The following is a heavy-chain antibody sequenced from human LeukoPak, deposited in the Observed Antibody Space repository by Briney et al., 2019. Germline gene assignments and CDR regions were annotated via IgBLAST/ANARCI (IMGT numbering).Heavy chain of an antibody. D-gene: IGHD4-23*01. CDR2: IIPIFGTA. Sequence: SVKVSCKASGDTFSSYAISWVRQAPGQGLEWMGRIIPIFGTANYAQKFQGRVTITTDESTSTAYMELSSLRSEDTAVYYCARETSMVVNWDHRLGAFDIWGQGTMVTVSS. CDR3: ARETSMVVNWDHRLGAFDI. CDR1: GDTFSSYA. J-gene: IGHJ3*02. V-gene: IGHV1-69*05.